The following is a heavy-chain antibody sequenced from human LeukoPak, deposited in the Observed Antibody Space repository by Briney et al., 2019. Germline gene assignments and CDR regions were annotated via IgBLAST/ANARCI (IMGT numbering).Heavy chain of an antibody. CDR3: ARGGALGELLRWFDP. Sequence: SETLSLTCTVSGGSISSSSYYWGWIRQPPGKGLEWIGSIYYSGSTYYNPSLKSRVTISVDTSKNQFSLKPSSVTAADSAVYYCARGGALGELLRWFDPWGQGTLVTVSS. CDR1: GGSISSSSYY. J-gene: IGHJ5*02. V-gene: IGHV4-39*01. CDR2: IYYSGST. D-gene: IGHD1-26*01.